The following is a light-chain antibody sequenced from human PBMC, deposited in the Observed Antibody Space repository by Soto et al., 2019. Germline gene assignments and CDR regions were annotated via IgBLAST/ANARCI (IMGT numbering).Light chain of an antibody. CDR1: SSDVGGYNY. Sequence: QSALTQPASVSGSPGQSITISCTGTSSDVGGYNYVSWYQQHPGKAPKLMMYEVSYRPSGVSNRFSGSKSGNTASLTISGLQAEDEADYYCSSYTSTSTRVFGGGTKLTVL. J-gene: IGLJ2*01. V-gene: IGLV2-14*01. CDR2: EVS. CDR3: SSYTSTSTRV.